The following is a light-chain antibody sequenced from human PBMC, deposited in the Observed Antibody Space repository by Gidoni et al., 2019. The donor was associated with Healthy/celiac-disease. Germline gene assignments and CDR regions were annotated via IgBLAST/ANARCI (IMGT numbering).Light chain of an antibody. V-gene: IGLV3-21*02. CDR1: DIGRNS. J-gene: IGLJ2*01. CDR2: DDS. CDR3: QVWDSSSDHPGV. Sequence: SYVPTQPPSLSVPPGQTARITCGGKDIGRNSEPWYQQEPGQAPVLVVYDDSDRPSGSPGRFSGSNSGHTATLTISRVEAGDEADYYCQVWDSSSDHPGVFGGGTKLTVL.